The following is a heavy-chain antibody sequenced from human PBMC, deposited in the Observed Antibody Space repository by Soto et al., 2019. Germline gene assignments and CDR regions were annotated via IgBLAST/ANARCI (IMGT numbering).Heavy chain of an antibody. CDR1: GYTFTNYA. Sequence: QVQLVQSGAEVKKPGASVKVSCKASGYTFTNYAISWVRQAPGQGLEWMGWISTYNGNTKYAKKVKGRVTLTTDTSTSTAYMELRSLRGDDTAMYFCARASNETAVSVYFYGMDIWGQGTTVIVSS. CDR3: ARASNETAVSVYFYGMDI. CDR2: ISTYNGNT. V-gene: IGHV1-18*01. D-gene: IGHD4-4*01. J-gene: IGHJ6*02.